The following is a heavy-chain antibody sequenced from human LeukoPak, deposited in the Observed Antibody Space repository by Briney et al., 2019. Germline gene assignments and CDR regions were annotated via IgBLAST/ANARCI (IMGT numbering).Heavy chain of an antibody. CDR1: GFTFSSYA. V-gene: IGHV3-64*01. J-gene: IGHJ5*02. Sequence: GGSLRLSCAASGFTFSSYAMHWVRQAPGKGLESVSAISNSGGSTYYANSVKGRFTISRDNSKNTLYLQMGSLRAEDMAVYYCARANSYGSGSYYNDHWGQGTLVTVSS. CDR2: ISNSGGST. D-gene: IGHD3-10*01. CDR3: ARANSYGSGSYYNDH.